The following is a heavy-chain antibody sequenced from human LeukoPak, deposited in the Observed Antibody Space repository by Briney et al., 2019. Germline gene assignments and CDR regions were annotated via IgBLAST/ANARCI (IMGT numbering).Heavy chain of an antibody. CDR3: AREGASGWNYGGGYMDV. J-gene: IGHJ6*03. Sequence: PSGTLSLTCAVSGGSISSSNWWSWVRQPPGKGLEWIGEIYHSGSTNYNPSLKSRVTISVDKSKNQFSLKLSSVTAADTAVYYCAREGASGWNYGGGYMDVWGKGTTVTVSS. D-gene: IGHD4-23*01. CDR1: GGSISSSNW. V-gene: IGHV4-4*02. CDR2: IYHSGST.